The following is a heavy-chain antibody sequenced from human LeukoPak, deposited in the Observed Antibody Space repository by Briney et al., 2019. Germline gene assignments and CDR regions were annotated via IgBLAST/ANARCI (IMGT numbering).Heavy chain of an antibody. CDR1: GFAFSNYA. Sequence: GGSLRLSCAASGFAFSNYAMHWVRQAPGKGLEWVAVISYDGGERYYADSVKGRFTISRDNSKNTLYLQMNSLRAEDTAVYYCARHRSSWLIDYWGQGTLVTVSS. CDR3: ARHRSSWLIDY. D-gene: IGHD6-6*01. J-gene: IGHJ4*02. V-gene: IGHV3-30-3*01. CDR2: ISYDGGER.